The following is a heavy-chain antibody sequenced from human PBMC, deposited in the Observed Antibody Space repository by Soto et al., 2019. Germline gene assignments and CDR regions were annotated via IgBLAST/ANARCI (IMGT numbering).Heavy chain of an antibody. CDR2: IYYSGST. V-gene: IGHV4-59*12. CDR1: GGSISSYY. J-gene: IGHJ4*02. CDR3: ARGRRARRYSSGASCYSAIDY. D-gene: IGHD2-15*01. Sequence: PSETLSLTCTVSGGSISSYYWSWIRQPPGKGLEWIGYIYYSGSTNYNPSLKSRVTISVDTSKNQFSLKLSSVTAADTAVYYCARGRRARRYSSGASCYSAIDYWGQGPLVTVSS.